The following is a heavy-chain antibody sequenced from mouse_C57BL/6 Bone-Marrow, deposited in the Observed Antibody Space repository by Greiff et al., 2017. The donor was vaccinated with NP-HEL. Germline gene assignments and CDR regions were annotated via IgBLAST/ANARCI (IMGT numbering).Heavy chain of an antibody. D-gene: IGHD1-1*01. Sequence: VQLVESGPGLVAPSQSLSIPCTVSGFSLTSYGVHWVRQPPGKGLEWLVVIWSDGSTTYNSALKSRLSISKDNSKSQVFLKMNSLQTDDTAMYYCARDGSSLYWYFDVWGTGTTGTVSS. J-gene: IGHJ1*03. CDR2: IWSDGST. CDR3: ARDGSSLYWYFDV. V-gene: IGHV2-6*03. CDR1: GFSLTSYG.